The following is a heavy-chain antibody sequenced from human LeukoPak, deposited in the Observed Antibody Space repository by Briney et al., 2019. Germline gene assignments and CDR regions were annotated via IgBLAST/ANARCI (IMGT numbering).Heavy chain of an antibody. CDR2: ISSDESSE. J-gene: IGHJ4*02. V-gene: IGHV3-30*19. D-gene: IGHD2-8*02. CDR3: AREKYCTATDCLHGRFYFDY. Sequence: GGSLRLSCAASGFTFSTYAIHWVRQAPGKGLEWVAVISSDESSENYADSVEGRFTISRDNSKNTLYLQMNTLRAEDTAVYYCAREKYCTATDCLHGRFYFDYWGQGTLVTVPS. CDR1: GFTFSTYA.